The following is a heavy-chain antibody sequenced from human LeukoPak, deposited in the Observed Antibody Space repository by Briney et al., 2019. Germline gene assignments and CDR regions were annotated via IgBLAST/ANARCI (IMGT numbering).Heavy chain of an antibody. Sequence: GGSPRLPCAASGFTFSSYATHWVRQAPGKGLEWVAVISYDGSNNYYADSVKGRFTISRDNSKNTLYLQVNSLRAEDTAVYYCARGGCGELSFRLDHWGQGTLLSVSS. V-gene: IGHV3-30*01. D-gene: IGHD3-16*02. J-gene: IGHJ4*02. CDR2: ISYDGSNN. CDR3: ARGGCGELSFRLDH. CDR1: GFTFSSYA.